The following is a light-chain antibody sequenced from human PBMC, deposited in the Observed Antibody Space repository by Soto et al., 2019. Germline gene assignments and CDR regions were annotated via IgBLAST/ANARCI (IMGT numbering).Light chain of an antibody. CDR2: EVS. CDR3: SSYTTSGTPV. J-gene: IGLJ3*02. Sequence: QSVLTQPVSVSGSPGQSITISCTGTSSDVGGYNYLSWYQQNPGKAPKVMIYEVSNRPSGVSNRFSGSKSGNTASLTISGLQAEDEADYYCSSYTTSGTPVFGGGTKLTVL. CDR1: SSDVGGYNY. V-gene: IGLV2-14*01.